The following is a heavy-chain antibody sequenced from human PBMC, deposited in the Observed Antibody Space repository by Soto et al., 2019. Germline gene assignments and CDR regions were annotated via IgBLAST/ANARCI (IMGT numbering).Heavy chain of an antibody. CDR3: ARASPGIVGATGWFDP. D-gene: IGHD1-26*01. Sequence: QAQLVESGGGVVQPGRSLRLSCAASGFTFSSYGMHWVRQAPGKGLEWVAVIWYDGSNKYYADSVKGRFTISRDNSKNTLYLQMNSLRAEDTAVYYCARASPGIVGATGWFDPWGQGTLVTVSS. CDR2: IWYDGSNK. V-gene: IGHV3-33*01. J-gene: IGHJ5*02. CDR1: GFTFSSYG.